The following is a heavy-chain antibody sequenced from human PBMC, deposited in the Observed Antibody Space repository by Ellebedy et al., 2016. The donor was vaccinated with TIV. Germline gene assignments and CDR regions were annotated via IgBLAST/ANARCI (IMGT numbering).Heavy chain of an antibody. CDR2: ISYDGSFR. V-gene: IGHV3-30*18. D-gene: IGHD6-19*01. CDR3: AKVVVAGDLDY. J-gene: IGHJ4*02. Sequence: PGGSLRLSCAASGLTFSRYVMTWVRQAPGQGLEWVAVISYDGSFRYYADSVKGRFTISRDNSKNTLYLQMNSLRAEDTAVYYCAKVVVAGDLDYWGQGTLVTVSS. CDR1: GLTFSRYV.